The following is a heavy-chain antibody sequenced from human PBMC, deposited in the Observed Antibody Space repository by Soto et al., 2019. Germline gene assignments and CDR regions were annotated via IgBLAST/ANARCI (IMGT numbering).Heavy chain of an antibody. CDR1: GFTFSNYA. CDR2: ISGTVGGT. J-gene: IGHJ6*02. CDR3: AKRAFYGSGIPNYYGMDV. Sequence: EVHLLEAGGGLVQPGGSLRLSCAASGFTFSNYAMTWVRQAPGKGLEWVSVISGTVGGTNNADSAKGRFTTSRDNSKNTLYLQMNSLRAEDTAVYYCAKRAFYGSGIPNYYGMDVWGQGTAVTVSS. V-gene: IGHV3-23*01. D-gene: IGHD3-10*01.